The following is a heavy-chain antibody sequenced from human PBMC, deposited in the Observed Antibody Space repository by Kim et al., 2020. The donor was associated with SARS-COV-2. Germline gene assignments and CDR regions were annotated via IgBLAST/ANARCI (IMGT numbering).Heavy chain of an antibody. CDR2: INHSGST. CDR3: ARHLGGRWLQDYYFDY. CDR1: GGSFSGYY. J-gene: IGHJ4*02. V-gene: IGHV4-34*01. Sequence: SETLSLTCAVYGGSFSGYYWSWIRQPPGKGLEWIGEINHSGSTNYNPSLKSRVTISVDTSKNQFSLKLSSVTAADTAVYYCARHLGGRWLQDYYFDYWGQGTLVTVSS. D-gene: IGHD3-16*01.